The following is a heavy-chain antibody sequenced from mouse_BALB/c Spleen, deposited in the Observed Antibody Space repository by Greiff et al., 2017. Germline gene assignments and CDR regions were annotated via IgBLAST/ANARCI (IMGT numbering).Heavy chain of an antibody. V-gene: IGHV5-9-3*01. CDR3: ARKLLGGYFDY. Sequence: EVNLVESGGGLVKPGGSLKLSCAASGFTFSSYAMSWVRQTPEKRLEWVATISSGGSYTYYPDSVKGRFTISRDNAKNTLYLQMSSLRSEDTAMYYCARKLLGGYFDYWGQGTTLTVSS. CDR2: ISSGGSYT. CDR1: GFTFSSYA. D-gene: IGHD2-1*01. J-gene: IGHJ2*01.